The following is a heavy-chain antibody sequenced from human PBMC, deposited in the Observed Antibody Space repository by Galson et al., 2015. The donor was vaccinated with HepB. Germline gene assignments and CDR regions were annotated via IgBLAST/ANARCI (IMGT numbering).Heavy chain of an antibody. CDR1: GYSFTSYW. J-gene: IGHJ3*02. CDR2: IYPGDSDT. CDR3: ARAIVVVPAAKGGVGAFDI. Sequence: QSGAEVKKPGESLKISCKGSGYSFTSYWIGWVRQMPGKGLEWMGIIYPGDSDTRYSPSFQGQVTISADKSISTAYLQWSSLKASDTAMYYCARAIVVVPAAKGGVGAFDIWGQGTMVTVSS. D-gene: IGHD2-2*01. V-gene: IGHV5-51*03.